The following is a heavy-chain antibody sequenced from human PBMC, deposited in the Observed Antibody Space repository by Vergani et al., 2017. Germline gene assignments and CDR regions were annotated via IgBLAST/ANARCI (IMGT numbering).Heavy chain of an antibody. Sequence: EVQLVESGGGLVKPGGSLRLSCAASGFTSSNAWMSWVRQAPGKGLEWVGRIKSKTDGGTTDYAAPVKGRFTISRDDSKNTLYLQMNSLKTEDTAVYYCTTERGDYDFWSGYYTGGYFDYWGQGTLVTVSS. D-gene: IGHD3-3*01. V-gene: IGHV3-15*01. CDR2: IKSKTDGGTT. J-gene: IGHJ4*02. CDR3: TTERGDYDFWSGYYTGGYFDY. CDR1: GFTSSNAW.